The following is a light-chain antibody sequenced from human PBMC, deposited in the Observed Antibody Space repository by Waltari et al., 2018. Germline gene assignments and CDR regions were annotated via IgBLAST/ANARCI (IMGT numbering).Light chain of an antibody. J-gene: IGLJ3*02. V-gene: IGLV1-40*01. CDR3: QAQDSSLGM. CDR2: ENN. CDR1: DSNIGAGFD. Sequence: QSVLTQPPSVSGAPGQTVTISCTGTDSNIGAGFDVNWYQQLPGTAPKVVIYENNRWPADVPDRFSGYKYSTSASRAITGLQAEDEADYYCQAQDSSLGMFGGGTKVTDL.